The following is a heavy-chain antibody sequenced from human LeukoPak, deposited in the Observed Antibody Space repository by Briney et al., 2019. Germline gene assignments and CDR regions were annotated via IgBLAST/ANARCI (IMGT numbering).Heavy chain of an antibody. CDR1: GFTFSTYT. CDR3: ANADYYDFWSGYHPSGMDV. CDR2: ISGSGGST. V-gene: IGHV3-23*01. Sequence: GGSLRLSCAASGFTFSTYTMYWVRQAPGRGLEWVSAISGSGGSTYYADSVKGRFTISRDNSKNTLYLQMNSLRAEDTAVYYCANADYYDFWSGYHPSGMDVWGQGTTVTVSS. J-gene: IGHJ6*02. D-gene: IGHD3-3*01.